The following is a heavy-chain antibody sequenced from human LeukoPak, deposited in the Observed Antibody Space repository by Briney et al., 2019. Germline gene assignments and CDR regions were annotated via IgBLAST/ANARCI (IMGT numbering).Heavy chain of an antibody. CDR1: GGSFSGYY. Sequence: SETLSLTCAVYGGSFSGYYWSWIRQPPGKGLEWIGSIHYSGSTSYNPSLKSRVTISGDTSKNQFSLKLSSVTAADTAVYYCARGFRGPNFDYWGQGTLVTVSS. V-gene: IGHV4-34*01. CDR3: ARGFRGPNFDY. J-gene: IGHJ4*02. CDR2: IHYSGST. D-gene: IGHD3-10*01.